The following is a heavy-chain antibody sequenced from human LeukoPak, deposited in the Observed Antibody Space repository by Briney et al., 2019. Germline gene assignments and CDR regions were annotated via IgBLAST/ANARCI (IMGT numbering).Heavy chain of an antibody. CDR1: GFTFGGYY. D-gene: IGHD1-1*01. Sequence: GGSLRLSCAASGFTFGGYYMNWVRQAPGKGLEWVSYISSSSSTIYYADSVKGRFTISRDNAKNSLYLQMNSLRAEDTAVYYCAREGTLLNDYWGQGTLVTVSS. J-gene: IGHJ4*02. V-gene: IGHV3-48*01. CDR3: AREGTLLNDY. CDR2: ISSSSSTI.